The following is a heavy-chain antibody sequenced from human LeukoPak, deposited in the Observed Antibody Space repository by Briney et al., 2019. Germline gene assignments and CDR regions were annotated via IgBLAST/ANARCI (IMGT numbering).Heavy chain of an antibody. CDR1: GFDFSSNW. CDR2: IKGDGIST. J-gene: IGHJ4*02. D-gene: IGHD3-3*01. Sequence: GGSLRLPCAASGFDFSSNWMHWVRHAPGQGLVWVSRIKGDGISTNYADSVKGRFTISRDIAKNTLYLQMNSLRAEDTGVYYCAKDHYWSIDYWGRGTLVTVSS. V-gene: IGHV3-74*01. CDR3: AKDHYWSIDY.